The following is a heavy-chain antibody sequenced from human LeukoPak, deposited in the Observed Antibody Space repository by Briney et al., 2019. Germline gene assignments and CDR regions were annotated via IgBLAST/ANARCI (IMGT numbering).Heavy chain of an antibody. CDR3: ARVGPTWTQLWQPFDY. Sequence: PGRSLRLSCAASGFTFSSYSMHWVRQAPGKGLEWVALISYDGSDKYYADSVKGRFTISRDNSKNTLYLQMNSLRAEDTAVYYCARVGPTWTQLWQPFDYWGQGTPVTVSS. V-gene: IGHV3-30-3*01. CDR2: ISYDGSDK. D-gene: IGHD5-18*01. CDR1: GFTFSSYS. J-gene: IGHJ4*02.